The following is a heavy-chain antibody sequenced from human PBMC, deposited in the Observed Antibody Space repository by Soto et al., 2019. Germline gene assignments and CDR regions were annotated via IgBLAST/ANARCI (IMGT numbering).Heavy chain of an antibody. CDR3: AKDRYCGGDCYSDYLDY. D-gene: IGHD2-21*02. CDR2: ISYDGSNK. CDR1: GFTFSSYG. J-gene: IGHJ4*02. V-gene: IGHV3-30*18. Sequence: ESGGGVVQPGRSLRLSCAASGFTFSSYGMHWVRQAPGKGLEWVAVISYDGSNKYYADSVKGRFTISRDNSKNTLYLQMNSLRAEDTAVYYCAKDRYCGGDCYSDYLDYWGQGTLVTVSS.